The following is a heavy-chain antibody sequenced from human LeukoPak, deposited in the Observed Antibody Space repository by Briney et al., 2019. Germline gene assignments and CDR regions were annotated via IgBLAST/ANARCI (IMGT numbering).Heavy chain of an antibody. CDR1: GYTFTGYY. Sequence: GASVKVSCKASGYTFTGYYMHWVRQAPGQGLEWMGWINPNSGGTNYAQKFHGRVTMTRDTSISTAYMELSRLRSDDTAVYYCASQGYDSSGYYRDYWGQGTLVTVSS. V-gene: IGHV1-2*02. CDR2: INPNSGGT. D-gene: IGHD3-22*01. J-gene: IGHJ4*02. CDR3: ASQGYDSSGYYRDY.